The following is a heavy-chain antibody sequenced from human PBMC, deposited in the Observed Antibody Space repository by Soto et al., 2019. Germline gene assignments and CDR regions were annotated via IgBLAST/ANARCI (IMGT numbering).Heavy chain of an antibody. J-gene: IGHJ6*02. D-gene: IGHD1-7*01. CDR2: ISSSGSTI. CDR3: ARDQKSGTTVYYYYYYGMDV. Sequence: GGSLRLSCAASGFTFSSYEMNWVRQAPGKGLEWVSYISSSGSTIYYADSVKGRFTISRGNAKNSLYLQMNSLRAEDTAVYYCARDQKSGTTVYYYYYYGMDVWGQGTTVTVSS. V-gene: IGHV3-48*03. CDR1: GFTFSSYE.